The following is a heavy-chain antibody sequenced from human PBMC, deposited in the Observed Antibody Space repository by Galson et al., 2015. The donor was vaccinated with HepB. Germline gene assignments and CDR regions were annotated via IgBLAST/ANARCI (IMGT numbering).Heavy chain of an antibody. D-gene: IGHD3-22*01. V-gene: IGHV1-18*01. CDR1: GSTFTSYG. CDR3: ARVSYYYDSSGYHYYYGMDV. CDR2: ISAYNGNT. J-gene: IGHJ6*02. Sequence: SVKVSCKASGSTFTSYGISWVRQAPGQGLEWMGWISAYNGNTNYAQKLQGRVTMTTDTSTSTAYMELRSLRPDDTAVYYCARVSYYYDSSGYHYYYGMDVWGQGTTVTVTS.